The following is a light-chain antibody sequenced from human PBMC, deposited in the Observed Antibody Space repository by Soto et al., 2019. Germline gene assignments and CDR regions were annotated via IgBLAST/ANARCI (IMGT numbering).Light chain of an antibody. CDR2: DHV. Sequence: QSVLTHPPSVTAAPGQKVAISCPGSTSSNGNNHVSWYQQLPGTAPKRLIFDHVKRTSGIPDRLYGYNSATSATLGIIGIETGDDADYCCATCDGKVFGTGTKVTV. J-gene: IGLJ1*01. CDR1: TSSNGNNH. V-gene: IGLV1-51*01. CDR3: ATCDGKV.